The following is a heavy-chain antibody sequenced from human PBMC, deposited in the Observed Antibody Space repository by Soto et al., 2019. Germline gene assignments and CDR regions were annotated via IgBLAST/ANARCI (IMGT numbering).Heavy chain of an antibody. V-gene: IGHV3-33*01. Sequence: GGSLRLSCAASGFTFSDYGMHWVRQAPGKGLEWVAVIWFDGSNTYYADSVKGRFTISRDNSKNTLYLQMNSLRAEDTAVYYCATLNIVVIPAAGYFDYWGQGTLVTVSS. CDR1: GFTFSDYG. CDR3: ATLNIVVIPAAGYFDY. D-gene: IGHD2-2*01. CDR2: IWFDGSNT. J-gene: IGHJ4*02.